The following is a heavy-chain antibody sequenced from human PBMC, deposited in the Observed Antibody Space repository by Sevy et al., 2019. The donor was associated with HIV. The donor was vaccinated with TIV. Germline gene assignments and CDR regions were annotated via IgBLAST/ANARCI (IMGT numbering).Heavy chain of an antibody. CDR2: ISDSGDTT. Sequence: GGSLRLSCAASGFTFTNYAMNWVRQAPGKGLEWVSGISDSGDTTHYAESVKGRFTISRDNSKNTVSLQMSSLRAEDMAIYYCAILPSTVMFREKGYWGQGTRVTVSS. CDR1: GFTFTNYA. J-gene: IGHJ4*02. CDR3: AILPSTVMFREKGY. V-gene: IGHV3-23*01. D-gene: IGHD3-10*01.